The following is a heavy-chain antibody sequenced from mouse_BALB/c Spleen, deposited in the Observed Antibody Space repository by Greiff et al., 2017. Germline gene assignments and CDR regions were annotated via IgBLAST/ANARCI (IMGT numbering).Heavy chain of an antibody. CDR1: GFTFSSYA. CDR3: ARGDDGDWYFDV. J-gene: IGHJ1*01. V-gene: IGHV5-9-4*01. CDR2: ISSGGSYT. Sequence: EVQVVESGGGLVKPGGSLKLSCAASGFTFSSYAMSWVRQSPEKRLEWVAEISSGGSYTYYPDTVTGRFTISRDNAKNTLYLEMSSLRSEDTAMYYCARGDDGDWYFDVWGAGTTVTVSS. D-gene: IGHD2-3*01.